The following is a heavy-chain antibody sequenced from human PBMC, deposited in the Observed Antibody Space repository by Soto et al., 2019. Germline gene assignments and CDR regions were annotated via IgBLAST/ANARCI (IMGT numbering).Heavy chain of an antibody. V-gene: IGHV4-59*01. CDR2: IYYSGST. CDR1: CGSISSYY. CDR3: ARDGGFGAFDI. J-gene: IGHJ3*02. D-gene: IGHD3-16*01. Sequence: QVQLQESGPGLVKPSETLSLTCTVSCGSISSYYWSWIRQPPGKGLEWIGYIYYSGSTNYNPSLKSRVTISVATSKNQFSLKLSSVTAADTAVYYCARDGGFGAFDIWGQGTMVTVSS.